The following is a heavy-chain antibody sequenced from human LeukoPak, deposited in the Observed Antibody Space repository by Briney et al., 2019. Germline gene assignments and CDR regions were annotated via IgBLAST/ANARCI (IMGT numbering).Heavy chain of an antibody. CDR3: ARRAGDYSHPYDY. J-gene: IGHJ4*02. D-gene: IGHD3-22*01. CDR1: GFTFDDYG. Sequence: GGSLRLSCAASGFTFDDYGMSWVRQAPGKGLEWVSFIYSGGNTHNSDSVKGRFTISRDNSKNTLYLQMNSLRAEDTAVYYCARRAGDYSHPYDYWGRGTLVTVSS. CDR2: IYSGGNT. V-gene: IGHV3-53*01.